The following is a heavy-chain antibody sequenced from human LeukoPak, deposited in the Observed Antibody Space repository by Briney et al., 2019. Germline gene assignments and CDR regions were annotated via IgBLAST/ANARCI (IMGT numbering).Heavy chain of an antibody. D-gene: IGHD5-18*01. CDR2: ISYDGSNK. Sequence: GRSLRLSCAASGFTFSSYGMHWVSQAPGKGLEWVAVISYDGSNKYYADSVKGRFTISRDNSKNTLYLQMNSLRAEDTAVYYCAKDPGKYSYAQFDYWGQGTLVTVSS. CDR3: AKDPGKYSYAQFDY. V-gene: IGHV3-30*18. J-gene: IGHJ4*02. CDR1: GFTFSSYG.